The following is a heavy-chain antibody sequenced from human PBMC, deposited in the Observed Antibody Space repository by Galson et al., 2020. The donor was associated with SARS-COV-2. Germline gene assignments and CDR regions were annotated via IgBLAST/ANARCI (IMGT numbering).Heavy chain of an antibody. J-gene: IGHJ6*03. CDR2: INHSGST. D-gene: IGHD2-2*01. Sequence: SETLSLTCAVYGGPFSGYYWSWIRQPPGKGLEWIGEINHSGSTNYNPSLTSRVTISGDTSKNQFSLKMSSVTAADTAVYYCARAQYQRLSYYYDYMDVWGKGTTVTVSS. CDR1: GGPFSGYY. V-gene: IGHV4-34*01. CDR3: ARAQYQRLSYYYDYMDV.